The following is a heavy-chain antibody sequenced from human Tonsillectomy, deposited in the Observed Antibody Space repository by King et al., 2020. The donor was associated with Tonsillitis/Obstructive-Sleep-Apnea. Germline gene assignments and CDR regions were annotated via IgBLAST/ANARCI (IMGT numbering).Heavy chain of an antibody. D-gene: IGHD3-22*01. Sequence: VQLVESGGGLVQPGGSLRLSCAASGFTFSDHYMDWVRQAPGKGLEWVGRTRNKANSYTTEYAASVKGRFTISRDDSKNSLYLQMNSLKSEDTAVYYCARVRFSGGYYDLAHWGQGTLVTVSS. J-gene: IGHJ4*02. CDR3: ARVRFSGGYYDLAH. CDR1: GFTFSDHY. V-gene: IGHV3-72*01. CDR2: TRNKANSYTT.